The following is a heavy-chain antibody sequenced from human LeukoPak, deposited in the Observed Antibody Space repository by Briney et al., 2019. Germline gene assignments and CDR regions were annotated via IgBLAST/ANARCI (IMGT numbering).Heavy chain of an antibody. D-gene: IGHD6-19*01. V-gene: IGHV4-34*01. J-gene: IGHJ2*01. Sequence: SETLSLTCVVYGESFSGYSWSWIRQPPGKGLEWIGEINQRRNTNYNPSLKSRVTISIDTSKNQFSLELSSVTAADTAVYYCARHGWHAWYFDLWGRGTLVTVSS. CDR3: ARHGWHAWYFDL. CDR2: INQRRNT. CDR1: GESFSGYS.